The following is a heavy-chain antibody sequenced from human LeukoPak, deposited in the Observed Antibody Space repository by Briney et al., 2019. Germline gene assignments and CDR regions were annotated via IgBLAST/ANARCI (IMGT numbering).Heavy chain of an antibody. D-gene: IGHD4-17*01. CDR1: GDTFTGYY. Sequence: ASVKVSCKASGDTFTGYYMHWVRQAPGQGLEWMGWINPNSGGAKYAQKFQGRVTMTRDTSINTAYMELSRLKSDDTAIYYCARVSATVPTHWGQGTLLTVSS. J-gene: IGHJ1*01. V-gene: IGHV1-2*02. CDR2: INPNSGGA. CDR3: ARVSATVPTH.